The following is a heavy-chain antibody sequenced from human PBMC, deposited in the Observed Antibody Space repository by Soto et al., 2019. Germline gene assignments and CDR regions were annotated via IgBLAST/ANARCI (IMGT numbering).Heavy chain of an antibody. D-gene: IGHD4-17*01. Sequence: ASVKVSCKASGYTFTSYGISWVRQAPGQGLEWMGWIRAYNGNTNYAQKLQGRVTMTRNTSISTAYMELSSLRSEDTAVYYCARTLYGDNVDYWGQGTLVTVSS. CDR1: GYTFTSYG. CDR3: ARTLYGDNVDY. V-gene: IGHV1-18*01. CDR2: IRAYNGNT. J-gene: IGHJ4*02.